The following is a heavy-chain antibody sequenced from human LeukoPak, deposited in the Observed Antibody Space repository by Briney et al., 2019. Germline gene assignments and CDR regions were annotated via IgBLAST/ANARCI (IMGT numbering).Heavy chain of an antibody. V-gene: IGHV4-4*02. CDR1: GASISSSYW. Sequence: SETLSLTCAVSGASISSSYWWNWVRQPPGKGLEWIGYIYYSGSTYYNPSLKSRVTISVDTSKNQFSLKLSSVTAADTAVYYCAREARVYYDSSGYRDYWGQGTLVTVSS. D-gene: IGHD3-22*01. J-gene: IGHJ4*02. CDR3: AREARVYYDSSGYRDY. CDR2: IYYSGST.